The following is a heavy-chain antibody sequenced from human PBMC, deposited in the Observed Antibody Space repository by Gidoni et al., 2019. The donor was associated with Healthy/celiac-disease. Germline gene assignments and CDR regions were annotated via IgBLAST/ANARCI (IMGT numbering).Heavy chain of an antibody. CDR2: IDWDDDK. V-gene: IGHV2-70*15. Sequence: QVTLRESGPALVKPTQTLTLTCTFSGFSLSTSGMCVSWIRQPPGKALEWLARIDWDDDKYYSTSLKTRLTISKDTSKNQVVLTMTNMDPVDTATYYCARQHDYGGNWSLDYWGQGTLVTVSS. D-gene: IGHD4-17*01. CDR3: ARQHDYGGNWSLDY. CDR1: GFSLSTSGMC. J-gene: IGHJ4*02.